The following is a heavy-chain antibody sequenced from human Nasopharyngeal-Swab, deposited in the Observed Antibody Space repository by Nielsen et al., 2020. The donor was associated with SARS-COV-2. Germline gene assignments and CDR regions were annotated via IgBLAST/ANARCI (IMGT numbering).Heavy chain of an antibody. D-gene: IGHD1-26*01. CDR1: VFTSSSTG. V-gene: IGHV3-30*18. Sequence: GESLKISCAASVFTSSSTGSHWVRQAPARGLWWGSVISFVGINKSYADSVKGRFPISRDNSKNTLYLQMNSLRAEDTAVYYCANCLVVGATGYYYYYYGMDVWGQGTTVTVSS. CDR3: ANCLVVGATGYYYYYYGMDV. CDR2: ISFVGINK. J-gene: IGHJ6*02.